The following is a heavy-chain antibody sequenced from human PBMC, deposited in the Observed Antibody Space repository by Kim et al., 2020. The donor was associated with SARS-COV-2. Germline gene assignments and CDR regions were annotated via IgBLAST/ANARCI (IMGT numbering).Heavy chain of an antibody. D-gene: IGHD3-16*01. CDR1: GGTFSSYA. J-gene: IGHJ6*02. V-gene: IGHV1-69*04. CDR3: ATPGFRRGGEDYYYGMDV. CDR2: IIPILGIA. Sequence: SVKVSCKASGGTFSSYAISWVRQAPGQGLEWMGRIIPILGIANYAQKFQGRVTITADKSTSTAYMELSSLRSEDTAVYYCATPGFRRGGEDYYYGMDVWGQGTTVTVSS.